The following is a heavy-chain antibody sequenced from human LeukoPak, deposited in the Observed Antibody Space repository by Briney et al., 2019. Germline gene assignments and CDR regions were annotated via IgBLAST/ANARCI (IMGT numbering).Heavy chain of an antibody. Sequence: SETLSLTCTVSGGSISSYYWSWIRQPPGQGLEWIGYIYYSGSTNYNPSLKSRVTISVDTSKNQFSLKLSSVTAADTAVYYCARGEYSGSFNYYYYGMDVWGQGTTVTVSS. D-gene: IGHD6-6*01. CDR2: IYYSGST. CDR1: GGSISSYY. CDR3: ARGEYSGSFNYYYYGMDV. V-gene: IGHV4-59*01. J-gene: IGHJ6*02.